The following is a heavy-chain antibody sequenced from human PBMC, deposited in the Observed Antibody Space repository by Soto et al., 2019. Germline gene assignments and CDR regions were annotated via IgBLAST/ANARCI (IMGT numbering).Heavy chain of an antibody. CDR1: GFTLSTFG. Sequence: GGSLRLSCAASGFTLSTFGMHWVRQAPGKGLEWVATIWYDGINKYYADSVKGRFTISRDSSKNTLYLQMNSLRAEDTAVYYCASRGVAAVDFDYWGQGTLVTVSS. V-gene: IGHV3-33*01. D-gene: IGHD2-15*01. CDR2: IWYDGINK. J-gene: IGHJ4*02. CDR3: ASRGVAAVDFDY.